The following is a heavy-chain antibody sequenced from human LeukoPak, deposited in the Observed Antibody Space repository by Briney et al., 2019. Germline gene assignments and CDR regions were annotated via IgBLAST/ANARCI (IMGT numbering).Heavy chain of an antibody. D-gene: IGHD2-2*01. CDR1: GASVSSTTHY. V-gene: IGHV4-39*07. CDR2: IYYSGST. CDR3: ARVPHTPQMLNWFDP. J-gene: IGHJ5*02. Sequence: SETLSLTCSVSGASVSSTTHYWGWIRQPPGKGLEWIGSIYYSGSTYYNPSLKSRVTISVYTSKNQFSLKLSSVTAADTAVYYCARVPHTPQMLNWFDPWGQGTLVTVSS.